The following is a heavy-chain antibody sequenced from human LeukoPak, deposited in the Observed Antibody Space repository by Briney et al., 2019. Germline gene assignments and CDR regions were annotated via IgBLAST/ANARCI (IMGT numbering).Heavy chain of an antibody. D-gene: IGHD3-9*01. CDR1: GYTFTSYG. CDR3: ARAADKKRYFDWLIPRKDAFDI. CDR2: ISAYNGNA. J-gene: IGHJ3*02. Sequence: ASVKVSCKASGYTFTSYGISWVRQAPGQGLEWMGWISAYNGNANYAQKLQGRVTMTTDTSTSTAYMELSSLRSEDTAVYYCARAADKKRYFDWLIPRKDAFDIWGQGTMVTVSS. V-gene: IGHV1-18*01.